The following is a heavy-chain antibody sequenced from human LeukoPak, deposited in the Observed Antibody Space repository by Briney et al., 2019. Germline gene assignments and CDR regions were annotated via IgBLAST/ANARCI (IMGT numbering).Heavy chain of an antibody. Sequence: GGSLRLSCAASGFTFSSYAMSWVRQAPGKGLEWVSAISGNGGYTYYADSVKGRFTISRDNSKNTLYLQMNGLRAEDTAVYYCAKDPYSSAWFSRDWFDPWGQGTLVTVSS. CDR2: ISGNGGYT. CDR1: GFTFSSYA. CDR3: AKDPYSSAWFSRDWFDP. D-gene: IGHD6-13*01. V-gene: IGHV3-23*01. J-gene: IGHJ5*02.